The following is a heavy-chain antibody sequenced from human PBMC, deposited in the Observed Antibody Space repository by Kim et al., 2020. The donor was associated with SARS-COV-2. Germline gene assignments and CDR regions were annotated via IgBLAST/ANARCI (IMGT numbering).Heavy chain of an antibody. CDR3: ARIRGTGTTRSQSSRYYLDV. CDR2: IDWDDDK. CDR1: GFSLSTSGMC. D-gene: IGHD1-7*01. J-gene: IGHJ6*03. V-gene: IGHV2-70*11. Sequence: SGPTLVNPTQTLTLTCTFSGFSLSTSGMCVNWIRQPPGKALEWLARIDWDDDKYYNTSLKTRLTISKDTSKNQVVLTMTNMDPVDTATYYCARIRGTGTTRSQSSRYYLDVWGKGTTVTVSS.